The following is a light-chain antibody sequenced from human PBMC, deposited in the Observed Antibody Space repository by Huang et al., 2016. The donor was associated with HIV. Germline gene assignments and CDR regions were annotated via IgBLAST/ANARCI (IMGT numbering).Light chain of an antibody. CDR2: AGS. CDR1: QNISSY. CDR3: QQSYSIPLT. V-gene: IGKV1-39*01. J-gene: IGKJ4*01. Sequence: DIQMTQSPSSLSASVGDKVTITCRASQNISSYSNWYQQKPGKAPKLLIYAGSTLQSGVPSRFSGSGSGTDFTLTISSLQPEDFATFYCQQSYSIPLTFGGGTKVEIK.